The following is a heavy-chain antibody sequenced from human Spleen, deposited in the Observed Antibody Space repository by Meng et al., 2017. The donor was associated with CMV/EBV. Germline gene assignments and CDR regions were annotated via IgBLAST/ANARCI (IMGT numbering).Heavy chain of an antibody. D-gene: IGHD2-15*01. Sequence: SETLSLTCTVSGGSVSSGSYYWSWIRQPPGKGLEWIGEINHSGSTNYNPSLKSRVTMSVDTSKNQFSLKLSSVTAADTAVYYCARGGGVASLDYWGQGTLVTVSS. V-gene: IGHV4-39*07. CDR1: GGSVSSGSYY. CDR2: INHSGST. J-gene: IGHJ4*02. CDR3: ARGGGVASLDY.